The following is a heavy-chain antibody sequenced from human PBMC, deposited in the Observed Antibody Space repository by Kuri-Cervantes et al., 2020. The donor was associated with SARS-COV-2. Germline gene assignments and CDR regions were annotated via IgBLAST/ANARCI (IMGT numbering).Heavy chain of an antibody. CDR2: ISAYNGNT. J-gene: IGHJ4*02. V-gene: IGHV1-18*01. CDR3: ARDYCSGGSCRDFDY. Sequence: ASVKVSCKASGYTFTSYGISWVRQAPGQGLEWMGWISAYNGNTKYAQKLQGRVTMTTDTSTSTAYMELRSLRSDDTAAYYCARDYCSGGSCRDFDYWGRGTLVTVSS. CDR1: GYTFTSYG. D-gene: IGHD2-15*01.